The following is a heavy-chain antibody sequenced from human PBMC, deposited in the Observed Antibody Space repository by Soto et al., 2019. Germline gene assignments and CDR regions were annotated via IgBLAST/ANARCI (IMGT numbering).Heavy chain of an antibody. CDR3: ARDEGTIAAAGTEDY. Sequence: EVQLVESGGGLVQPGGSLRLSCAASGFTFSSYWMSWVRQAPGKGLELVANIKQEGSEKYYVDSVKGRFTISRDNAKNSLYLQMNSLRAEDTAVYYCARDEGTIAAAGTEDYWGQGTLVTVSS. CDR1: GFTFSSYW. V-gene: IGHV3-7*01. J-gene: IGHJ4*02. CDR2: IKQEGSEK. D-gene: IGHD6-13*01.